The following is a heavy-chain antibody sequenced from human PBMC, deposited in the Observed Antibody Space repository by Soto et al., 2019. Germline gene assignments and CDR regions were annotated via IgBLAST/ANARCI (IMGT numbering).Heavy chain of an antibody. D-gene: IGHD1-26*01. V-gene: IGHV1-18*04. CDR2: ISAYNGNT. CDR1: GYTFTSYG. Sequence: ASVKVSCKASGYTFTSYGISCVRQAPGQGLEWMGWISAYNGNTNYAQKLQGRVTMTTDTSTSTAYMELRSLRSDDTAVYYCARDLKSRWELHYWGQGTLVTVSS. J-gene: IGHJ4*02. CDR3: ARDLKSRWELHY.